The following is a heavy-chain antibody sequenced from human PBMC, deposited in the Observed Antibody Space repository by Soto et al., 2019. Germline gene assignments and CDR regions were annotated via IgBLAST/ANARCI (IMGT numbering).Heavy chain of an antibody. CDR3: ARYCSGGRCYLKTYDY. CDR2: VYPGDSDT. Sequence: PGESLKISCKVSGYSFTDYWIGWVRQMPGRGLECMGIVYPGDSDTRYNPSFQGQVTISADKSISTAYLQWTSLKASDTAMHYCARYCSGGRCYLKTYDYWGQGTLVPSPQ. D-gene: IGHD2-15*01. V-gene: IGHV5-51*01. J-gene: IGHJ4*02. CDR1: GYSFTDYW.